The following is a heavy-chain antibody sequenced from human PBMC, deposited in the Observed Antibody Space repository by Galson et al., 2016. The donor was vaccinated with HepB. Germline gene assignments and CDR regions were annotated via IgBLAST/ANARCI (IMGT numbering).Heavy chain of an antibody. CDR1: GFTFSSSD. Sequence: SLRLSCAASGFTFSSSDMHWVRQAPGKGLEWVSATGTGNDPYYSGSVKGRFTISRENAKNSLYLQMNSLTAGDTAVYYCAREGRGEIYVSWDNWYFDLWGRGTLVTVSS. J-gene: IGHJ2*01. CDR2: TGTGNDP. CDR3: AREGRGEIYVSWDNWYFDL. V-gene: IGHV3-13*05. D-gene: IGHD5/OR15-5a*01.